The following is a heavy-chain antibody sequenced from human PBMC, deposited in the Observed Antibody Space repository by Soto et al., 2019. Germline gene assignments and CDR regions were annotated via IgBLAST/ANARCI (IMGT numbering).Heavy chain of an antibody. CDR1: GGSISSGGYY. J-gene: IGHJ6*02. V-gene: IGHV4-31*03. D-gene: IGHD3-3*01. CDR2: IYYSGST. Sequence: SETLSLTCTVSGGSISSGGYYWSWIRQHPGKGLEWIGYIYYSGSTYYNPSLKSRVTISVDTSKNQFSLKLSSVTAADTAVYYCARSMGITIFGVVIIGGYGMDVWGQGTTVTVSS. CDR3: ARSMGITIFGVVIIGGYGMDV.